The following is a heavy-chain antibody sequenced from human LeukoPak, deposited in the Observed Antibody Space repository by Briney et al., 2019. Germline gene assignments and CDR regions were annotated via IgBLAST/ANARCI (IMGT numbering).Heavy chain of an antibody. D-gene: IGHD6-19*01. J-gene: IGHJ4*02. CDR2: IYYSGST. V-gene: IGHV4-31*03. CDR3: AGAAVAGPDY. Sequence: SETLSLTCTVSGGSISSGGYYWSWIRQHPGKGLEWIGYIYYSGSTYYNPSLKSRVTISVDTSKNQFSLKLSSVTAADTAVYYCAGAAVAGPDYWGQGTLVTVSS. CDR1: GGSISSGGYY.